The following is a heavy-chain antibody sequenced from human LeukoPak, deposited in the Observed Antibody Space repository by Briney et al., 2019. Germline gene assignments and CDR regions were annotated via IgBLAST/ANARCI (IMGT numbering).Heavy chain of an antibody. J-gene: IGHJ5*02. CDR1: GGSSGSHY. CDR3: ARGYSSPTTSYVRWLDP. CDR2: ISYSGST. V-gene: IGHV4-59*11. Sequence: SETLSLTCTVSGGSSGSHYWHWIRQSPEKGLEWISYISYSGSTSYNPSLESRVTASVDTSKNHFSLKLRSVTAADTAVYYCARGYSSPTTSYVRWLDPWGQGTLVTVSS. D-gene: IGHD2-2*01.